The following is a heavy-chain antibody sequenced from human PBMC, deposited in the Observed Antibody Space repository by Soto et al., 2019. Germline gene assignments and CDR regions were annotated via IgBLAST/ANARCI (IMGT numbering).Heavy chain of an antibody. J-gene: IGHJ6*02. CDR1: GYIFVNYG. Sequence: QVQLVQSGDEVKKPGASVKVSCKASGYIFVNYGIAWVRQAPGQGLEWMGWISPYTGNTHSATKVQGRLTMTTDTSTSTVYMDQGSLTSDDTAVYYCVMVDNYVTPTPRDVWGQETTVTVSS. D-gene: IGHD3-16*01. CDR2: ISPYTGNT. CDR3: VMVDNYVTPTPRDV. V-gene: IGHV1-18*01.